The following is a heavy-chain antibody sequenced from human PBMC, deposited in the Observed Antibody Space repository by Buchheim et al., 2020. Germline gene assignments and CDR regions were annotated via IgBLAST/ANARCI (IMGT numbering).Heavy chain of an antibody. Sequence: QVQLVESGGGVVQPGRSLRLSCAASGFTFSSYAMHWVRQAPGKGLEWVAVISYDGSNKYYADSVKGRFTISRDNSQNTLYLQMNSLRAEDTAVYYCARDSQQQLSLNYYYYYGMDVWGQGTT. CDR1: GFTFSSYA. J-gene: IGHJ6*02. D-gene: IGHD6-13*01. CDR3: ARDSQQQLSLNYYYYYGMDV. V-gene: IGHV3-30-3*01. CDR2: ISYDGSNK.